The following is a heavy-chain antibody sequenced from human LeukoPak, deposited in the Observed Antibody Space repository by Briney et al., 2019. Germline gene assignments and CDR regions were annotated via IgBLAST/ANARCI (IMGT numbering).Heavy chain of an antibody. CDR3: AGDHLYCSSTSGYGGPFDY. Sequence: PSETLSLTCTVSGGSISSSSYYWGWLRQPPGKGLEWIGEINHSGSTNYNPSLKSRVTISVDTSKNQFSLKLSSVTAADTAVYYCAGDHLYCSSTSGYGGPFDYWGQGTLVTVSS. V-gene: IGHV4-39*07. J-gene: IGHJ4*02. CDR2: INHSGST. D-gene: IGHD2-2*01. CDR1: GGSISSSSYY.